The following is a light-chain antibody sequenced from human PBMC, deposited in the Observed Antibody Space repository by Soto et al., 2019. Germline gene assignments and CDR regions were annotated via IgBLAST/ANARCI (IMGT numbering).Light chain of an antibody. CDR2: GAS. J-gene: IGKJ5*01. Sequence: EIVVTQSPATLSLSPGERATLSCRASQSVNSYLAWYQHKPGQAPRLLIYGASNRATGIPARFSGSGSGTDFTLTISSLEPEDFAVYYCQQRSNWPPLTFGHGTRLEIK. V-gene: IGKV3-11*01. CDR1: QSVNSY. CDR3: QQRSNWPPLT.